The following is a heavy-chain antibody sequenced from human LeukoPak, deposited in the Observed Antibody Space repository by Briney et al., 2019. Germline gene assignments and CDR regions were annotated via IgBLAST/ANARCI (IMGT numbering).Heavy chain of an antibody. Sequence: SETLSLTCTVSGGSISSYYWSWIRQPPGKGLEWIGYIYYSGSTNYNPSLKSRVTISVDTSKNQFSLKLSSVTAADTALYYCARGVTTVITYYHYGLDVWGQGTTVTVSS. CDR2: IYYSGST. D-gene: IGHD3-10*01. CDR3: ARGVTTVITYYHYGLDV. V-gene: IGHV4-59*01. J-gene: IGHJ6*02. CDR1: GGSISSYY.